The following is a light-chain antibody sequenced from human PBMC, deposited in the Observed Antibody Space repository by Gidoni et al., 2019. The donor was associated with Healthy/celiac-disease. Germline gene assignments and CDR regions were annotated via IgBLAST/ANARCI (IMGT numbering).Light chain of an antibody. CDR2: GAS. J-gene: IGKJ1*01. CDR1: QSVSSSY. V-gene: IGKV3-20*01. Sequence: ELVFTQSPGTLSLSPGERATLSCRASQSVSSSYLAWDQQKPGQAPRLLIYGASSRATGMPDRFSGRGAGTDFTLTISRLEPEDFAVYYCQQYGSSQWTFGQGTKVEIK. CDR3: QQYGSSQWT.